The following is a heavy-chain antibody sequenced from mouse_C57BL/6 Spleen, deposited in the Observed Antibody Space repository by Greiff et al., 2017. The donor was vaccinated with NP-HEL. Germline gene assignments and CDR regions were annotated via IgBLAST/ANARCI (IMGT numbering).Heavy chain of an antibody. Sequence: QVQLQQSGAELVRPGTSVKVSCKASGYAFTNYLIEWVKQRPGQGLEWIGVINPGSGGTNYTEKFKGKATLTADKSSSTAYMQLSSLTSEDSAVYFCASSSYDYDGGFAYWGQGTLVTVSA. CDR2: INPGSGGT. J-gene: IGHJ3*01. CDR1: GYAFTNYL. CDR3: ASSSYDYDGGFAY. D-gene: IGHD2-4*01. V-gene: IGHV1-54*01.